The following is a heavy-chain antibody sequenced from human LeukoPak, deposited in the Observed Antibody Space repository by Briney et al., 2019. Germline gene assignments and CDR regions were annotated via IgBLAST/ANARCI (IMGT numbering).Heavy chain of an antibody. CDR2: IYHSGST. Sequence: SETLSLTCTVSGYSIYSGYYWGWIRQPPGKGLEWIGSIYHSGSTYYNPSLKSRVTVSVDTSKNQFSLKLSSVTAADTAVYYCARDYYDSSGAFVYWGQGTLITVSS. V-gene: IGHV4-38-2*02. D-gene: IGHD3-22*01. CDR1: GYSIYSGYY. J-gene: IGHJ4*02. CDR3: ARDYYDSSGAFVY.